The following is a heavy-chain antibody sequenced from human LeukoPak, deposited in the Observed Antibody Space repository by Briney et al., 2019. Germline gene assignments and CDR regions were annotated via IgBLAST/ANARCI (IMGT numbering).Heavy chain of an antibody. V-gene: IGHV3-21*01. CDR1: GFTFSSYS. J-gene: IGHJ4*02. CDR2: ISSSSSYSSYT. CDR3: AKPRTNDYGGNFDC. Sequence: GGSLRLSCAASGFTFSSYSMNWVRQAPGKGLEWVSSISSSSSYSSYTYYADSVKGRFTISRDNAKKSLYLQMDSLRAEDTAVYYCAKPRTNDYGGNFDCWGQGTLVTVSS. D-gene: IGHD4-23*01.